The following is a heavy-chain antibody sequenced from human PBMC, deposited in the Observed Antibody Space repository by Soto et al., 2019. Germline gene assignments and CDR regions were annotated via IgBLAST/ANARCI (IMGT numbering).Heavy chain of an antibody. Sequence: YVDSVKGRFAISRDNAKNSLFLQMDSLRVEDTAKYYCAGAFDSGYWGQGTLVTVSS. CDR3: AGAFDSGY. J-gene: IGHJ4*02. D-gene: IGHD2-21*01. V-gene: IGHV3-7*01.